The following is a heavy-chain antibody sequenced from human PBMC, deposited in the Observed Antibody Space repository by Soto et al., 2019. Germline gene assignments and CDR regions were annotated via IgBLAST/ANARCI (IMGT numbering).Heavy chain of an antibody. Sequence: QVQLVQSGPEVKKPGASVKVSCKTSGYTFTSFGISWVRQAPGQGPEGMGWISTDKGKTNYAQKFQGRDTMPTDTSTSTAFMDLRSLRSDDTAVYYCATRSPAFDYWGKGTLVTVSS. CDR2: ISTDKGKT. J-gene: IGHJ4*02. V-gene: IGHV1-18*01. CDR1: GYTFTSFG. CDR3: ATRSPAFDY.